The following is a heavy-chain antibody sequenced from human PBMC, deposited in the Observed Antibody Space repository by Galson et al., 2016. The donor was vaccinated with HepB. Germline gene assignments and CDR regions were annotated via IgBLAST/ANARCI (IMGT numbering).Heavy chain of an antibody. CDR2: MNPKSGNI. CDR3: VRGPHYFDY. V-gene: IGHV1-8*01. J-gene: IGHJ4*02. Sequence: SCKASGYTFTNYDINWVRQATGQGLEWMGWMNPKSGNIGNAQKFQGRVTMTRNTSISTAYMELSSLRYEDTAVYYCVRGPHYFDYWGQGTLVTVSS. CDR1: GYTFTNYD.